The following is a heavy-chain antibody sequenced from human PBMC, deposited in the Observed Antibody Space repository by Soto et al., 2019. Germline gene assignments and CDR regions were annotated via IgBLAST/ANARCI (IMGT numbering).Heavy chain of an antibody. V-gene: IGHV3-11*01. Sequence: QVQLVESGGGLVKPGGSLRLSCAASGLTFSDYYMSWIRQAPGKGLEWVSYISSSGPTMYYADSVKGRFTISRHNAKNSLYLPMNSLRAVDSAVYYCAIAHGGEYFQHWGQGTLVTVSS. CDR1: GLTFSDYY. CDR3: AIAHGGEYFQH. J-gene: IGHJ1*01. D-gene: IGHD3-10*01. CDR2: ISSSGPTM.